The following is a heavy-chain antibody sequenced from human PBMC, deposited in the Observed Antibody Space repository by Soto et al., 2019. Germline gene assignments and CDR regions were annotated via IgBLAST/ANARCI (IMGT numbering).Heavy chain of an antibody. J-gene: IGHJ3*01. CDR1: GLAFSNYW. CDR3: AKDGTYYYDNSSLDV. D-gene: IGHD3-22*01. V-gene: IGHV3-74*01. CDR2: IRGDGGYT. Sequence: GGPLRLSFTATGLAFSNYWMHGVRRVPGKGLVHVSRIRGDGGYTDHAESVKGRFTISRDNARNTLYLQMNSLRVEDTAVYYCAKDGTYYYDNSSLDVWGQGTMVTVSS.